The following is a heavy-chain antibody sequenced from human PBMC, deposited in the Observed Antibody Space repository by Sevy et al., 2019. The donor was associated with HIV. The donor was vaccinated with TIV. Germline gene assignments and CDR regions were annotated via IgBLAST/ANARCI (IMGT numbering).Heavy chain of an antibody. V-gene: IGHV3-72*01. J-gene: IGHJ4*02. CDR2: CKNKANGYTT. Sequence: QLGGSLRLSCAASGFTFSDHYMDWVRQAPGKGLEWVGRCKNKANGYTTDYAASVKGRFTISRDDSKNSLYLQMNSLKSEDTAVYYCTRLTPPTNGVTGTDDWGQGTLVTVSS. CDR3: TRLTPPTNGVTGTDD. D-gene: IGHD6-19*01. CDR1: GFTFSDHY.